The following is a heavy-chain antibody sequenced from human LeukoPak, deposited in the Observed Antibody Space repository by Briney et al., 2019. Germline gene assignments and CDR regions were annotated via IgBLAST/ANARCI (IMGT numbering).Heavy chain of an antibody. CDR2: IMVGGDST. D-gene: IGHD3-3*01. Sequence: GGSLRLSCAASGFTFSNYAMNWVRQAPGKGLEGVSAIMVGGDSTYYADSVKGRFTISRDNSKNTLYLQMNSLRAEDTAVYYCAKPTNYDFWSGIDYWGQGTLVTVSS. J-gene: IGHJ4*02. CDR3: AKPTNYDFWSGIDY. CDR1: GFTFSNYA. V-gene: IGHV3-23*01.